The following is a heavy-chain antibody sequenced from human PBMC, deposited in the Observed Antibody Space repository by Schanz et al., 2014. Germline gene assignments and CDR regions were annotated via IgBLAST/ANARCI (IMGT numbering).Heavy chain of an antibody. J-gene: IGHJ4*02. CDR3: ARERASSIADH. D-gene: IGHD6-6*01. CDR2: INPSSGGT. CDR1: GYSFTGYY. V-gene: IGHV1-2*02. Sequence: QVQLVQSGVEVKKPGASVKVSCKASGYSFTGYYMNWVRQAPGQGLEWMGWINPSSGGTNYAQKFQGRVTLTRDTSISTVYMELSRLRSDDTAVYYCARERASSIADHWGQGTLLAVSS.